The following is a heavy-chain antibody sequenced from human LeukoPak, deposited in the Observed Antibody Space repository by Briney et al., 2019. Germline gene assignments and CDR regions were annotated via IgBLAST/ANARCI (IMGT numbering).Heavy chain of an antibody. CDR3: ARGKFGELYYFEY. CDR1: GGSITSGGYY. CDR2: IYHSGTT. V-gene: IGHV4-31*03. J-gene: IGHJ4*02. D-gene: IGHD3-10*01. Sequence: PSQTLSLTCSVSGGSITSGGYYWSWDRQHPGKGLEWIGYIYHSGTTLYNPSLKSRVTMSVDTSKNQFSLRLNSVTAADTAVYYCARGKFGELYYFEYWGQGTLVNVSS.